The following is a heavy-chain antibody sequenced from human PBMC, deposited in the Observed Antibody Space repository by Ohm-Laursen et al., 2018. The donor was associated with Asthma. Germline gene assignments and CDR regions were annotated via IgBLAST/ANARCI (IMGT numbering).Heavy chain of an antibody. CDR1: GFTFSSYD. J-gene: IGHJ4*02. CDR2: ISYDGSNK. V-gene: IGHV3-30*03. Sequence: SLRLSCAASGFTFSSYDMHWVRQAPGKGLEWVAVISYDGSNKYYVDSVNGRFTVSRDDSKNTLYLQMNSLRPDDTAVYYCARDVMEWYLPAFDFWGQGTLVTVSS. D-gene: IGHD3-3*01. CDR3: ARDVMEWYLPAFDF.